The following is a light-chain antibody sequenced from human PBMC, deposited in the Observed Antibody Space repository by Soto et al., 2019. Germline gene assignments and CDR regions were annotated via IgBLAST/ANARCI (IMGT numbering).Light chain of an antibody. CDR3: RQTYSNPRT. CDR2: AAS. Sequence: DIQMTQSPSSLSASVGDRVTITCRASQSIRTNLNWYQQTPGKAPKFLIYAASTLQGGVPSRFSRSGSGTDLTLTISNLQPVDFATYYCRQTYSNPRTCGQGTKVEIK. J-gene: IGKJ1*01. CDR1: QSIRTN. V-gene: IGKV1-39*01.